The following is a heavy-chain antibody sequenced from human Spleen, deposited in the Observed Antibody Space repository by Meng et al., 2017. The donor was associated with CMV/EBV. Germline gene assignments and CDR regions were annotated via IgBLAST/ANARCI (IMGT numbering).Heavy chain of an antibody. Sequence: GGSLRLSCKGSGHNFNTYWIGWVRQMPGKGLEWMGIVYPADSHTKYSPSFHGQVTISADKSINTATAYLQWSSLRASDTAMYYCASVRGPVPRRAFDIWGQGTVVTVSS. J-gene: IGHJ3*02. CDR3: ASVRGPVPRRAFDI. CDR2: VYPADSHT. V-gene: IGHV5-51*01. CDR1: GHNFNTYW. D-gene: IGHD3-16*01.